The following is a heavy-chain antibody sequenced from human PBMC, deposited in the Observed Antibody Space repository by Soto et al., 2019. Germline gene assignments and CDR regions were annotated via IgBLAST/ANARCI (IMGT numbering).Heavy chain of an antibody. CDR1: GFTFSTYW. D-gene: IGHD6-13*01. J-gene: IGHJ4*02. V-gene: IGHV3-74*01. Sequence: LRLSCAASGFTFSTYWMHWVRQAPGKGLVWVSRSNSDGRSTDHADSVKGRFTISRDNAKNTLYLQMNSLRVEDTAVYYCARETSSWSLDYWGQGMLVTVSS. CDR2: SNSDGRST. CDR3: ARETSSWSLDY.